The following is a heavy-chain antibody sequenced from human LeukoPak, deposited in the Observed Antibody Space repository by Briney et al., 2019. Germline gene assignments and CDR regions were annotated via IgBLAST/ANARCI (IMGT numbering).Heavy chain of an antibody. D-gene: IGHD6-6*01. CDR1: GFDFNIYH. CDR2: ITFTSDTT. CDR3: AKDGGSSSLTYYYYYMDV. J-gene: IGHJ6*03. V-gene: IGHV3-23*01. Sequence: GGSLRLSCAASGFDFNIYHMSWVRQAPGEGLEWVSIITFTSDTTYYADSVNGRFTISRDNSKNTVYLQMNSLRAEDTAVYYCAKDGGSSSLTYYYYYMDVWGKGTTVTVSS.